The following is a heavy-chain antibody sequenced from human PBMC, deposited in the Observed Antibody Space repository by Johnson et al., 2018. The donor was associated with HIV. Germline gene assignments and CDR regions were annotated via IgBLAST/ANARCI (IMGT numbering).Heavy chain of an antibody. Sequence: VQLVESGGGVVLPGRSLRLSCAASGFTFSSYPMHWVRQAPGKGLEWVSVIYSGGSTYYADSVKGRFTISRDISKNTLDLQMNSLRAEDTAVYYCARAPQTYNWNYMMAFDMWGQGTMVTVSP. D-gene: IGHD1-7*01. J-gene: IGHJ3*02. CDR1: GFTFSSYP. CDR2: IYSGGST. V-gene: IGHV3-66*01. CDR3: ARAPQTYNWNYMMAFDM.